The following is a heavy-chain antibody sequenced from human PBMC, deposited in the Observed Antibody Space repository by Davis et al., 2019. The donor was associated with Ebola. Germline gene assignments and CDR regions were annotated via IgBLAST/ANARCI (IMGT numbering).Heavy chain of an antibody. V-gene: IGHV3-66*01. J-gene: IGHJ4*02. CDR2: IHSGGDT. Sequence: PGGSLRLSCAASGFTVSSNYMNWVRQAPGRGLEWVSVIHSGGDTYYADSVKGRFTISRDNSKNTLYLQMNSLRAEDTAVYYCTGELGPFDFWGQGTLVTVSS. CDR3: TGELGPFDF. CDR1: GFTVSSNY. D-gene: IGHD7-27*01.